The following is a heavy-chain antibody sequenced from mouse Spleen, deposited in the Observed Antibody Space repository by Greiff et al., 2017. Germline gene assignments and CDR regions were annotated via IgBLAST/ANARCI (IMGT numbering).Heavy chain of an antibody. V-gene: IGHV5-4*01. CDR1: GFTFSSYA. J-gene: IGHJ3*01. CDR3: ARENYSNYGFAY. Sequence: EVHLVESGGGLVKPGGSLKLSCAASGFTFSSYAMSWVRQTPEKRLEWVATISDGGSYTYYPDNVKGRFTISRDNAKNNLYLQMSHLKSEDTAMYYCARENYSNYGFAYWGQGTLVTVSA. D-gene: IGHD2-5*01. CDR2: ISDGGSYT.